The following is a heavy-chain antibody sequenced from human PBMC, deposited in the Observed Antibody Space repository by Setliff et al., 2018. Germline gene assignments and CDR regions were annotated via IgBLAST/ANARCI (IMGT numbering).Heavy chain of an antibody. D-gene: IGHD3-10*01. Sequence: GGSLRLSCAASGFTFSSYAMSWVRQAPGKGLEWVSAISGSGGSTYYAYSVKGRFTISRDNSKNTLYLQMNSLRAEDTAVYYCAKYRYYGSGTIINYFDYWGQGTLVTVSS. J-gene: IGHJ4*02. CDR3: AKYRYYGSGTIINYFDY. CDR2: ISGSGGST. CDR1: GFTFSSYA. V-gene: IGHV3-23*01.